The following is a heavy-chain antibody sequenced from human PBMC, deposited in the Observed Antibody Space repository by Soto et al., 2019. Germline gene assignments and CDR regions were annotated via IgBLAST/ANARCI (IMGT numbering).Heavy chain of an antibody. Sequence: SETLSLTCTVSGGSISSGDYYWSWIRQPPGKGLEWIGYTYYSGSTYYNPSLKSRVTISVDTSKNQFSLKLSSVTAADTALYYCAKDTASWNAFDIWGQGTMVTVSS. D-gene: IGHD2-21*02. CDR2: TYYSGST. CDR1: GGSISSGDYY. J-gene: IGHJ3*02. V-gene: IGHV4-30-4*01. CDR3: AKDTASWNAFDI.